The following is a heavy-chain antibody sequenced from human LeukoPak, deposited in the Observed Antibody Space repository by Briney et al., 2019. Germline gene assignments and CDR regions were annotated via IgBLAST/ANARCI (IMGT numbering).Heavy chain of an antibody. D-gene: IGHD2-15*01. V-gene: IGHV4-39*01. J-gene: IGHJ4*02. CDR3: ASRIPDCSGGSCYSTFWDY. CDR2: IYYSGST. Sequence: SETLSLTCTVSGGSISSSSHYWGWIRQPPGKGLEWIGSIYYSGSTYYNPSLKSRVTISVDTSKNQFSLKLSSVTAADTAVYYCASRIPDCSGGSCYSTFWDYWGQGTLVTVSS. CDR1: GGSISSSSHY.